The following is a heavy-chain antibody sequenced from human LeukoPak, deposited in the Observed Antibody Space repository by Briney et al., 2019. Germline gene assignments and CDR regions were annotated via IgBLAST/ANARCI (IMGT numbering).Heavy chain of an antibody. J-gene: IGHJ3*02. Sequence: GGSLRLSCAASGFTFSNYAMSWVRQAPGKGLEWLSAIGSGSFSTYYADSVKGRFTISRDNSKNTLYLQINSLRAEDTAVYYCAKDRGSGWLHDAFDIWGQGTMVTVSS. CDR1: GFTFSNYA. CDR2: IGSGSFST. D-gene: IGHD6-19*01. CDR3: AKDRGSGWLHDAFDI. V-gene: IGHV3-23*01.